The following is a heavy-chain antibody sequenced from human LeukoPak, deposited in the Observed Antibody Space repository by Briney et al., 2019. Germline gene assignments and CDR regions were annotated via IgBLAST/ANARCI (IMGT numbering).Heavy chain of an antibody. CDR2: IIPILGIA. CDR1: GGAFSSYA. J-gene: IGHJ4*02. V-gene: IGHV1-69*04. CDR3: ARGGRVLTRFDY. D-gene: IGHD3-16*01. Sequence: SVKVSCKASGGAFSSYAISWVRQAPGQGLERMGRIIPILGIANYAQKFQGRVTITADKSTSTAYMELSSLRSEDTAVYYCARGGRVLTRFDYWGQGTLVTVSS.